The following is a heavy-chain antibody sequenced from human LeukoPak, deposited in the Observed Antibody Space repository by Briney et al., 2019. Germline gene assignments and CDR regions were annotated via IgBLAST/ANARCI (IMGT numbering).Heavy chain of an antibody. V-gene: IGHV4-59*08. CDR1: GGSLTNYY. Sequence: SETLPLTCIVSGGSLTNYYWTWIRQPPGKGLEWIGYIYYSGSTNYNPSLQSRVTILVDTSKNQFSLKLGSVTAADTAVYYCARLSGSQTTPYWGQGTLVTVSS. CDR3: ARLSGSQTTPY. CDR2: IYYSGST. D-gene: IGHD1-26*01. J-gene: IGHJ4*02.